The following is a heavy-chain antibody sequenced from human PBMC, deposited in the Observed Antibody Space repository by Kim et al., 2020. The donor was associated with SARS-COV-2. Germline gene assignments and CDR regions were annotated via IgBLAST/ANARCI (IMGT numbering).Heavy chain of an antibody. CDR2: INTDGSYT. V-gene: IGHV3-74*01. CDR3: GSFGIDWLSSL. J-gene: IGHJ4*02. Sequence: GGSLRLSCAASGFTFSSHWMHWVRQAPGKGLVWVSRINTDGSYTSYVDAVRGRFTMSRDNARNMLYLQMNSLRAEDTAVYYCGSFGIDWLSSLWGQGPLVSVS. D-gene: IGHD3-9*01. CDR1: GFTFSSHW.